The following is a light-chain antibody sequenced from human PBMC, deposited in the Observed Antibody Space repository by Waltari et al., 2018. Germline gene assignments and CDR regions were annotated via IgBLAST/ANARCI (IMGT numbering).Light chain of an antibody. Sequence: QSVLTQPPSVSGSPGQSVTISCTGTSRDVGGYNFVSWYQQHPGRAPKLMIYDVTHRPSGVSTRFSGSKSGDTASLTISGLQAADEAEYYCSSYSSTNTVVFGGGTQLTV. V-gene: IGLV2-14*03. CDR1: SRDVGGYNF. CDR3: SSYSSTNTVV. J-gene: IGLJ3*02. CDR2: DVT.